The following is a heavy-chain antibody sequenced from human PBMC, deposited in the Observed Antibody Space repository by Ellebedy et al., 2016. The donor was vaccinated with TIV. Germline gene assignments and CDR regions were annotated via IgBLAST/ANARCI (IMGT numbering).Heavy chain of an antibody. D-gene: IGHD1-26*01. CDR3: ARVQVGPSNRYGMDV. J-gene: IGHJ6*02. V-gene: IGHV3-11*01. CDR1: GFTFSDYY. Sequence: GASLKISCAASGFTFSDYYMSWIRQAPGTGLECVSYISSSGTTIYYADSVKGRFSISRNNAKNSLSLQMNSLRAEDTAVYYCARVQVGPSNRYGMDVWGQGTTVTVSS. CDR2: ISSSGTTI.